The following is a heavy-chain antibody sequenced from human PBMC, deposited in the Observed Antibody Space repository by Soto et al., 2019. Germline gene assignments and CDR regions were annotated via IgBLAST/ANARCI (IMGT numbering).Heavy chain of an antibody. D-gene: IGHD6-19*01. V-gene: IGHV3-30-3*01. CDR2: IPYDGNNK. Sequence: PGGSLRLSCAASGFTFVSYAMHWVRQAPGKGLEWVAVIPYDGNNKYFADSVKGRFTISRDNSKNTLYLQMNSLRAEDTAVYYCTRGHDSGWYYFDYWGRGTLVTVS. J-gene: IGHJ4*02. CDR3: TRGHDSGWYYFDY. CDR1: GFTFVSYA.